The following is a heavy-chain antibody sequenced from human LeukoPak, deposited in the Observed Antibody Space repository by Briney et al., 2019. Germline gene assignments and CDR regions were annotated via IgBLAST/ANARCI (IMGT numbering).Heavy chain of an antibody. Sequence: GGSLRLSCAASGFTFSSYGMHWVRQAPGKGLEWVAVIWYDGSNKCYADSVKGRFTISRDNSKNTLYLQMNSLRAEDTAVYYCAREKPGIAVAGTGDSFDPWGQGTLVTVSS. V-gene: IGHV3-33*01. CDR2: IWYDGSNK. D-gene: IGHD6-19*01. CDR3: AREKPGIAVAGTGDSFDP. CDR1: GFTFSSYG. J-gene: IGHJ5*02.